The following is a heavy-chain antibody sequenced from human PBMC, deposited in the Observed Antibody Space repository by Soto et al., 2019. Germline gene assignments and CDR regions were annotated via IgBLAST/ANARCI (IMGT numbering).Heavy chain of an antibody. J-gene: IGHJ4*02. CDR1: GGTFSSYA. Sequence: SVKVSCKASGGTFSSYAISWVRQAPGQGLEWMGGIIPIFGTANYAQKFQGRVTITADESTSTAYMELSSLRSEDTAVYYCAREPNESFYFDFWGQGTLVTVSS. CDR3: AREPNESFYFDF. CDR2: IIPIFGTA. V-gene: IGHV1-69*13.